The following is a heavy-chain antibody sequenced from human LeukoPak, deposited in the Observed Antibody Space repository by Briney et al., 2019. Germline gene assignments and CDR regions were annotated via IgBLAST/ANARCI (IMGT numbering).Heavy chain of an antibody. Sequence: SETLSLTCAVYGGSFSGYYWSWIRQPPGKGLEWIGEINHSGGTNYNPSLKSRVTISVDTSENQFSLKLSSVTAADTAVYYCARGYGSGAVAATGGYWGQGTLVTVSS. CDR1: GGSFSGYY. CDR3: ARGYGSGAVAATGGY. J-gene: IGHJ4*02. D-gene: IGHD6-19*01. CDR2: INHSGGT. V-gene: IGHV4-34*01.